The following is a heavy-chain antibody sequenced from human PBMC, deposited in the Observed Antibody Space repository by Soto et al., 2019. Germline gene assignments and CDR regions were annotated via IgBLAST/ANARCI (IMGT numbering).Heavy chain of an antibody. D-gene: IGHD2-15*01. CDR2: ISGSGGST. Sequence: GGSLRLSCAASGFTFSSYAMSWVRQAPGKGLEWVSAISGSGGSTYYADSVKGRFTISRDNSKNTLYLQMNSLRAEDTAVYYCAKEGCSGGSCYSRRHPYYYYYMDVWGKGTTVTVSS. CDR3: AKEGCSGGSCYSRRHPYYYYYMDV. V-gene: IGHV3-23*01. CDR1: GFTFSSYA. J-gene: IGHJ6*03.